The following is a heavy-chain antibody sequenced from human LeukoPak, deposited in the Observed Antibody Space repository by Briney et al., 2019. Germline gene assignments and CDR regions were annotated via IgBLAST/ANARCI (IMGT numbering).Heavy chain of an antibody. CDR3: ARVGGYSGYELGNY. D-gene: IGHD5-12*01. Sequence: PSETLSLTCTVSGDSISDYQWSWIRQPPGKGLEWIGYIHYSGSTNYNPSLKSRVIISVDTSKNQFSLKLSSVTAADTAVYYCARVGGYSGYELGNYWGQGTLVTVSS. J-gene: IGHJ4*02. V-gene: IGHV4-59*12. CDR1: GDSISDYQ. CDR2: IHYSGST.